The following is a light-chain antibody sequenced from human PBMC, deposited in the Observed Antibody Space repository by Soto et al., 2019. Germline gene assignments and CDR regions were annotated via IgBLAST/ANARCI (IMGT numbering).Light chain of an antibody. CDR3: GSWDSSLSAYV. CDR1: SSTIGGNS. CDR2: DDN. V-gene: IGLV1-51*01. Sequence: QSGLTQPPSVSAAPGQKVTIPCSGSSSTIGGNSVSWYQQLPRTAPKLLIYDDNKRPSGIPDRFSGSKSGTSATLGITGFQTGDEADYYCGSWDSSLSAYVFGTGTKVTVL. J-gene: IGLJ1*01.